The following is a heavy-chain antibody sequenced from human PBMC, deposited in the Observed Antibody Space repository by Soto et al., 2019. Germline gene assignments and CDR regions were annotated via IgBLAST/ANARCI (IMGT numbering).Heavy chain of an antibody. J-gene: IGHJ5*02. CDR3: ARTPTRGASAWLDP. D-gene: IGHD1-26*01. CDR2: IHLSGRV. Sequence: QVQLQQWGSGLLKPSETLSLTCAIYGGSFSAYYWHWIRQSPGKGLEWIGEIHLSGRVNFTPSLKSRTSLSMETSRNQFFLTLRSVTAADTAVYFCARTPTRGASAWLDPWGRGHLVTVSS. V-gene: IGHV4-34*01. CDR1: GGSFSAYY.